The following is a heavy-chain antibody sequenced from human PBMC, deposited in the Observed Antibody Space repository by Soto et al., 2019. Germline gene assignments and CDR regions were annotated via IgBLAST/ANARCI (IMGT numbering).Heavy chain of an antibody. D-gene: IGHD2-8*01. V-gene: IGHV3-48*03. CDR3: ARGGVY. J-gene: IGHJ4*02. CDR2: ISSSGTTI. Sequence: EVQLVESGGDLVQPGGSLRLSCAASGFTFSSHEMNWIRQAPGKGLEWVSYISSSGTTIYYADSVKGRFTISRDKPKNSLFLQMTSLRAEDTALYSCARGGVYWGQGTLVTVSS. CDR1: GFTFSSHE.